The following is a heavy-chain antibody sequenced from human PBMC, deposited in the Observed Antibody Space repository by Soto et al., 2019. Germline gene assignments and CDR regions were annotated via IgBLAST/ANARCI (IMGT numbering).Heavy chain of an antibody. CDR2: IYYSGST. CDR3: ARGSTYDSSGYSIFDY. D-gene: IGHD3-22*01. CDR1: GGSIISYY. J-gene: IGHJ4*02. Sequence: SSETLSLTCTVSGGSIISYYWSWIRQPPGKGLEWIGYIYYSGSTNYNPSLKSRVTISVDTSKDQFSLKLSSVTAADTAVYYCARGSTYDSSGYSIFDYWGQGTLVTVSS. V-gene: IGHV4-59*01.